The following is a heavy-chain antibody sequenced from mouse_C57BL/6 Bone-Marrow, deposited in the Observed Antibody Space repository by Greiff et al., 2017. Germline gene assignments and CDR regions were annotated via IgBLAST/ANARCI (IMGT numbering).Heavy chain of an antibody. D-gene: IGHD1-1*01. J-gene: IGHJ1*03. Sequence: EVKLMESGGGLVQPGGSLSLSCAASGFTFTDYYMSWVRQPPGKALEWLGFIRNKANGYTTEYSASVKGRFTISRDNSQRILYLQMNALRAEDSATYYCARFDDYGSSYGYWYFDVWGTGTTVTVSS. CDR2: IRNKANGYTT. CDR3: ARFDDYGSSYGYWYFDV. V-gene: IGHV7-3*01. CDR1: GFTFTDYY.